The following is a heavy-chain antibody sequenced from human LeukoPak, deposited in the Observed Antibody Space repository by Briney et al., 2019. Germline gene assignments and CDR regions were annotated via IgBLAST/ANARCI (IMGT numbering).Heavy chain of an antibody. D-gene: IGHD6-19*01. J-gene: IGHJ6*02. CDR1: GGSISSYY. Sequence: PSETLSLTCTVSGGSISSYYWSWIRQPPGKGLEWIGYIYYSGSTNYNPSLKSRVTISVDTSKNQFSLKLSSVTAADTAVYYCAKDPRSAAYYGMDVWGQETTVTDSS. V-gene: IGHV4-59*01. CDR3: AKDPRSAAYYGMDV. CDR2: IYYSGST.